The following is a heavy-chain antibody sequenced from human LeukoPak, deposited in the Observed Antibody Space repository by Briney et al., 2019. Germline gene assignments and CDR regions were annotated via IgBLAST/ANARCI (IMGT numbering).Heavy chain of an antibody. D-gene: IGHD3-16*01. CDR1: GGSISNYY. Sequence: SETLSLTCTVYGGSISNYYWSWIRQPPGKRLEWIGYMHYRGSTNYNPSLTSRVTISVDTSKNQLFLKLTSVTAADTAMYFCARPLEGDLDAFDIWGQGTMVTVSS. CDR2: MHYRGST. J-gene: IGHJ3*02. V-gene: IGHV4-59*01. CDR3: ARPLEGDLDAFDI.